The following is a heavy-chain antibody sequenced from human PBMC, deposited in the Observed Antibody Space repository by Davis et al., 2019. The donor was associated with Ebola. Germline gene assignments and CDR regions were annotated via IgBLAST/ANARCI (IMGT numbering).Heavy chain of an antibody. V-gene: IGHV4-39*07. CDR2: IYHSGST. CDR3: AREYYDILTGPWGMDV. Sequence: SETLSLTCTVSPGSIRSSSYYWGWIRQPPGKGLEWIGSIYHSGSTNYNPSLKSRVTISVDTSKNQFSLKLSSVTAADTAVYYCAREYYDILTGPWGMDVWGQGTTVTVSS. J-gene: IGHJ6*02. D-gene: IGHD3-9*01. CDR1: PGSIRSSSYY.